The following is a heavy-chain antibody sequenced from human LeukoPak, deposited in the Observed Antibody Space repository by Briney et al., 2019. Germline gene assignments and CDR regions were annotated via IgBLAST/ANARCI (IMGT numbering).Heavy chain of an antibody. Sequence: GGSLRLSRAASGFTFSSYEINWVRQAPGKGLEWVSYISSSGSTIYYADSVKGRFTISRDNAKNSLYLQMNSLRAEDTAVYYCARLAPYSSGRYVQDYWGQGTLVTVSS. CDR2: ISSSGSTI. CDR1: GFTFSSYE. CDR3: ARLAPYSSGRYVQDY. D-gene: IGHD6-19*01. V-gene: IGHV3-48*03. J-gene: IGHJ4*02.